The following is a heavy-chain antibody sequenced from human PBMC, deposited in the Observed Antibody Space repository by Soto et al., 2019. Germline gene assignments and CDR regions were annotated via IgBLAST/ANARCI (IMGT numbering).Heavy chain of an antibody. CDR2: ISGSGGST. CDR1: GFTFSSYA. J-gene: IGHJ1*01. CDR3: AKRGYDSSGYYGGQNYAEYFQE. Sequence: EVQLLESGGGLVQPGGSLRLSCAASGFTFSSYAMCWVRQAPGKGLEWVSAISGSGGSTYYADSVKGRFTISRDNSKNTLYLRKISRRAEDTAVYYGAKRGYDSSGYYGGQNYAEYFQEWGQGTLVTVSS. V-gene: IGHV3-23*01. D-gene: IGHD3-22*01.